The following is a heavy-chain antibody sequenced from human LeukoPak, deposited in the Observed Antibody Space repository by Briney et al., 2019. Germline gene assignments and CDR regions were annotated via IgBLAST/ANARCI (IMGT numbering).Heavy chain of an antibody. CDR3: ARSISGYGYYYYGMDV. J-gene: IGHJ6*02. D-gene: IGHD5-12*01. Sequence: ALVKVSCKASGYTFTGYYMHWVRQAPGQGLEWMGWINPNSGGTNYAQKFQGRVTMTRDTSISTAYMELSRLRSDDTAVYYCARSISGYGYYYYGMDVWGQGTTVTVSS. V-gene: IGHV1-2*02. CDR1: GYTFTGYY. CDR2: INPNSGGT.